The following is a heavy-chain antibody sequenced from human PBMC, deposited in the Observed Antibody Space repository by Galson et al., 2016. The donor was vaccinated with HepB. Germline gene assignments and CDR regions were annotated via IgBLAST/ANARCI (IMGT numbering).Heavy chain of an antibody. J-gene: IGHJ4*02. Sequence: QSGAEVKKPGDSLKISCRAFGYSFVDYWISWVRQMPGKGLEWMGRIDPSDSYITYSPSFQGHVTISIDRSMRSASLQWSSLKASDTAMYYCAKHGGDDVWGSYCLDSWGQGTMVIVSS. CDR2: IDPSDSYI. CDR1: GYSFVDYW. CDR3: AKHGGDDVWGSYCLDS. V-gene: IGHV5-10-1*01. D-gene: IGHD3-16*01.